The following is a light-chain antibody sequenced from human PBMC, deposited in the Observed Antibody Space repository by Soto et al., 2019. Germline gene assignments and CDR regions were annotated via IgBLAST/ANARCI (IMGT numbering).Light chain of an antibody. CDR3: HVDGSSPPWT. CDR2: DPS. V-gene: IGKV3-20*01. CDR1: QSFSSSQ. J-gene: IGKJ1*01. Sequence: EIVLTQSPGTLSLSPGERATLSCRASQSFSSSQLAWYQQKPGQAPRLVIYDPSTTATGIPDRFSGSGSGIDFTLTITRLEPEDFAVYYCHVDGSSPPWTFGQGTKVDIK.